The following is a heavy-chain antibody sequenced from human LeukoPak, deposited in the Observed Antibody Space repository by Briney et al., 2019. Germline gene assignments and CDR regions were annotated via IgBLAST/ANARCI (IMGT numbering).Heavy chain of an antibody. J-gene: IGHJ4*02. D-gene: IGHD3/OR15-3a*01. Sequence: GGSLRLSCAASGFTFSDYAMSWVRQAPGKGLEWVSGFDGSGDGTYYVDSVKGRFTISRDNSENTVYLQMNSVRAEDTAVYYCARGTGSGDYWGQGTLVTVSS. CDR2: FDGSGDGT. V-gene: IGHV3-23*01. CDR1: GFTFSDYA. CDR3: ARGTGSGDY.